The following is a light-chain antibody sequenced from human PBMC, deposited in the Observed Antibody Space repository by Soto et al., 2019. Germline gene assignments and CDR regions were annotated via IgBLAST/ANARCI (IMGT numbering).Light chain of an antibody. J-gene: IGLJ7*01. CDR2: DVS. Sequence: QSALAQPASVSGSPGQSITISCTGTSSDIGAFNYVSWYQQHPGDPPKLLIFDVSDRPSGISVRFSASKSGNTASLTISGLQTEDEAHYFCSSYAATNTVLFGGGTQLTVL. CDR1: SSDIGAFNY. CDR3: SSYAATNTVL. V-gene: IGLV2-14*03.